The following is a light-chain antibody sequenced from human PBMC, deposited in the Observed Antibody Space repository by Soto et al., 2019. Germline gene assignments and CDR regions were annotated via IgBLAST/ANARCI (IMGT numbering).Light chain of an antibody. CDR1: QGVSGY. Sequence: DIQMTQSPSSLSASVGDRVTITCRASQGVSGYLLWYQQRQGRAPKLLIYSASNLLSGVPSRFSGSGSGANFTLTITSLQPEDCATYYCQQSYRTPHTFGQGTKLETK. J-gene: IGKJ2*01. CDR3: QQSYRTPHT. V-gene: IGKV1-39*01. CDR2: SAS.